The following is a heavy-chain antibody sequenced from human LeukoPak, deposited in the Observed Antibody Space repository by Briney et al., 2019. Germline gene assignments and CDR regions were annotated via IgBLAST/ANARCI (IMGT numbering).Heavy chain of an antibody. CDR2: IYYSRST. J-gene: IGHJ5*02. Sequence: SETLSLTCTVSGGSIRSTSYYWGWIRQPPGKGLEWIGSIYYSRSTYCNPSLKSRVTISLDTSKNQFSLKLSSVTAADTAVYYCASVIFGVQVYNWFAPWGQGTLVTVSS. CDR1: GGSIRSTSYY. V-gene: IGHV4-39*07. D-gene: IGHD3-3*01. CDR3: ASVIFGVQVYNWFAP.